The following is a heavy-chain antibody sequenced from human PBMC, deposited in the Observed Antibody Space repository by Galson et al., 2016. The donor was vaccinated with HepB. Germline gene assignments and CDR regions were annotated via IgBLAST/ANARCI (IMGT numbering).Heavy chain of an antibody. Sequence: CAISGDSVSSNSAAWTWIRQSPLGGLEWLGRTYYRSKWYNDYAVSVKSRISIHPDTSKNQFSLQLNSVTPEDTAVYYCAGVRCSTFRCQNWFDPWGQGTLVTVSS. D-gene: IGHD2/OR15-2a*01. CDR2: TYYRSKWYN. J-gene: IGHJ5*02. V-gene: IGHV6-1*01. CDR3: AGVRCSTFRCQNWFDP. CDR1: GDSVSSNSAA.